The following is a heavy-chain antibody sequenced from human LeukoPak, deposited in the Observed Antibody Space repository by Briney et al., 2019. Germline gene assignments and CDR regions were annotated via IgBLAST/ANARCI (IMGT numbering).Heavy chain of an antibody. Sequence: SEALSLTCTVSGGSISSSNWWSWVRQPPGKGLEWIGEIYHSGRTNYNPSLKSRVTISVDKSKNQFSLKLSSVTAADTAVYYCARAASGDAVDYYGSGRRFYSYYMDVWGKGTTVTISS. CDR1: GGSISSSNW. CDR2: IYHSGRT. J-gene: IGHJ6*03. D-gene: IGHD3-10*01. CDR3: ARAASGDAVDYYGSGRRFYSYYMDV. V-gene: IGHV4-4*02.